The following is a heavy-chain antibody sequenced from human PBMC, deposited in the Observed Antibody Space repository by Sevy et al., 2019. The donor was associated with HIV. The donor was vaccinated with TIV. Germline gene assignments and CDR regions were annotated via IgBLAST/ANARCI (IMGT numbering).Heavy chain of an antibody. V-gene: IGHV1-24*01. Sequence: ASVRVSCKVSGYTLTQFSMHWVRQAPGKGLEWMTTFDPEDGDPEDGKTIYAQKFLGRVTMTEDTSTDTAYMELSSLRSDDTAVYYCATTKDYYDSSGYPFDYWGQGTLVTVSS. CDR3: ATTKDYYDSSGYPFDY. D-gene: IGHD3-22*01. CDR1: GYTLTQFS. J-gene: IGHJ4*02. CDR2: FDPEDGDPEDGKT.